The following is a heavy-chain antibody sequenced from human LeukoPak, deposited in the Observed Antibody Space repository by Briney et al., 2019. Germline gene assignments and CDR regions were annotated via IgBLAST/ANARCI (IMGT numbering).Heavy chain of an antibody. Sequence: GGSLRLSCAASGFTFSSYDMSWVRQAPGKGLEWVSVISGSGGSTYYADSVKGRFTISRDNSKNTLYLQMNSLRDEDTAVYYCARDFYSSDWYQGYFDYWGQGTLVTVSS. V-gene: IGHV3-23*01. D-gene: IGHD6-19*01. CDR3: ARDFYSSDWYQGYFDY. CDR2: ISGSGGST. CDR1: GFTFSSYD. J-gene: IGHJ4*02.